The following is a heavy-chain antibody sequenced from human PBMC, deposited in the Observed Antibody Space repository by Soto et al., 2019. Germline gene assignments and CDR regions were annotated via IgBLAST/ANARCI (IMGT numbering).Heavy chain of an antibody. CDR1: GFTFSSYA. CDR2: ISSNGGST. CDR3: ARDKRRLIAAAGTGYFDY. J-gene: IGHJ4*02. D-gene: IGHD6-13*01. Sequence: GGSLRLSCAASGFTFSSYAMHWVRQAPGKGLEYVSAISSNGGSTYYANSVKGRFTISRDNSKNTLYLQMGSLRAEDMAVYYCARDKRRLIAAAGTGYFDYWGQGTLVTVSS. V-gene: IGHV3-64*01.